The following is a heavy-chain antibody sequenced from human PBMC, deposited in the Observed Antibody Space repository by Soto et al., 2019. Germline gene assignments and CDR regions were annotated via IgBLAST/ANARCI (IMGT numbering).Heavy chain of an antibody. Sequence: ASVKVSCKASGYTFTGYYMHWVRQAPGQGLEWMGWINPNTGVTNYAQKFQGRVTMTRDTPISTAYMELSRLRSDDTAMYYCARDLRSGYDTYFDYWGQGTLVTVSS. J-gene: IGHJ4*02. V-gene: IGHV1-2*02. CDR1: GYTFTGYY. D-gene: IGHD5-12*01. CDR3: ARDLRSGYDTYFDY. CDR2: INPNTGVT.